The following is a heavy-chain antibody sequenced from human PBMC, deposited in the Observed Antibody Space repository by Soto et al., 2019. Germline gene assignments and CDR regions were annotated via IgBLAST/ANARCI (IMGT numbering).Heavy chain of an antibody. CDR3: ARGAGGSSWYYFDY. CDR2: ISTYNGNT. Sequence: ASVKVSCKASGYTFSTYGISWVRQAPGQGLEWMGWISTYNGNTDYAQKLQGRVTMTTDTSTSAAYMELRSLTSDDTAVYYCARGAGGSSWYYFDYWGQGTPVTDSS. J-gene: IGHJ4*01. CDR1: GYTFSTYG. V-gene: IGHV1-18*01. D-gene: IGHD6-13*01.